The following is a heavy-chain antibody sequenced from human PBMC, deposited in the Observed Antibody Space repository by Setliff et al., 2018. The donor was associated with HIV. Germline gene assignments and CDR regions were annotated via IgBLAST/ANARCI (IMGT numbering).Heavy chain of an antibody. J-gene: IGHJ6*02. Sequence: SETLSLTCTILGNSSVTNYFWGWIRAPADKGLEWIGRIYTSGSTNYNPPLKSRVTISVDTSKNQFSLKLSSVTAADTAVYYCARGRVEAGRPPGETGLSYYYHGMDVWGQGTTVTVSS. V-gene: IGHV4-4*07. CDR3: ARGRVEAGRPPGETGLSYYYHGMDV. CDR2: IYTSGST. D-gene: IGHD6-6*01. CDR1: GNSSVTNYF.